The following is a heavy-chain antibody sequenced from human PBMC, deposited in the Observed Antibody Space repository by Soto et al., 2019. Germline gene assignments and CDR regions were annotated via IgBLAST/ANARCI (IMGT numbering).Heavy chain of an antibody. CDR2: IIPIFGTP. CDR3: ARTAYYDYVWGTIPRAFDI. D-gene: IGHD3-16*01. Sequence: QVQLVQSGAEVKKPGSSVKVSCKASGGTFNSYAISWVRQAPGQGLEWMGGIIPIFGTPNYAQKFQGRLTITADESTTTAYMQLSSLRSEDTAVYYCARTAYYDYVWGTIPRAFDIWGQGTMVTVSS. CDR1: GGTFNSYA. V-gene: IGHV1-69*01. J-gene: IGHJ3*02.